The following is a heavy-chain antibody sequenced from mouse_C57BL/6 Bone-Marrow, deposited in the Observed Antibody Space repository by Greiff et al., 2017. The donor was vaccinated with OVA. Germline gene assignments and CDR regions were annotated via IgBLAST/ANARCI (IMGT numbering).Heavy chain of an antibody. D-gene: IGHD2-3*01. CDR3: ARTAHDGYYGYAMDY. J-gene: IGHJ4*01. Sequence: EVQLQESGGGLVKPGGSLKLSCAASGFTFSSYAMSWVRQTPEKRLEWVATISDGGSYTYYPDNVKGRFTISRDNAKNNLYLQMSHLKSEDTAMYYCARTAHDGYYGYAMDYWGQGTSVTVSS. V-gene: IGHV5-4*01. CDR2: ISDGGSYT. CDR1: GFTFSSYA.